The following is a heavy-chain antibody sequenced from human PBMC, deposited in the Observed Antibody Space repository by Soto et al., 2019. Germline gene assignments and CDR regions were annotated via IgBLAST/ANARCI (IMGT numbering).Heavy chain of an antibody. V-gene: IGHV3-30*18. CDR1: GFTFSSYG. Sequence: QVQLVESGGGVVQPGRSLRLSCAASGFTFSSYGMHWVRQAPGKGLEWVAVISYDGSNKYYADSVKGRFTISRDNSKNTLYLQMNSLRAEDTAVYYCAKSLNWGWLARDWFDPWGQGTLVTVSS. CDR2: ISYDGSNK. D-gene: IGHD7-27*01. CDR3: AKSLNWGWLARDWFDP. J-gene: IGHJ5*02.